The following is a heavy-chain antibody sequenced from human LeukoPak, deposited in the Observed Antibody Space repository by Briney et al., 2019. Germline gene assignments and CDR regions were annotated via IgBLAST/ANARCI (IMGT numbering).Heavy chain of an antibody. CDR2: IRYDGSDK. V-gene: IGHV3-30*02. CDR1: GFTFSTYG. D-gene: IGHD3-9*01. CDR3: AKDLSGYSTTWSPGYMDV. Sequence: GGSLRLSCAASGFTFSTYGMHWVRQAPGRGLEWVAFIRYDGSDKYADSVKGRFTLSRDNSKNTLSLRLDSLRPDDTAVYYCAKDLSGYSTTWSPGYMDVWGEGTTVIVSS. J-gene: IGHJ6*03.